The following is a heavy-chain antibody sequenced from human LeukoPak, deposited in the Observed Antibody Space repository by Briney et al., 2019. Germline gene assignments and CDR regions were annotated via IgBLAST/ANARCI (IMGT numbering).Heavy chain of an antibody. D-gene: IGHD3-3*01. Sequence: GGSLRLSCAASGFTFRNYWMSWVRQAPGKGLEWVANIKQDGSEKNYVESVKGRFTISRDNAKNSLYLQMNSLRAEDTAVYYCARERGDYDFWSGYLGSWGQGTLVTVSS. V-gene: IGHV3-7*01. CDR3: ARERGDYDFWSGYLGS. CDR1: GFTFRNYW. J-gene: IGHJ5*02. CDR2: IKQDGSEK.